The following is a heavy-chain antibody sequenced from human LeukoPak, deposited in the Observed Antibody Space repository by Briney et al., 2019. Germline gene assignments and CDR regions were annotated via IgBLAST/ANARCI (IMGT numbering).Heavy chain of an antibody. J-gene: IGHJ5*02. V-gene: IGHV4-34*01. D-gene: IGHD3-10*01. CDR1: GGSFSGYY. CDR3: ARVITMVRGVIGTNWFDP. CDR2: INHSGST. Sequence: SETLSLTCAVYGGSFSGYYWSWIRQPPGKGLEWIGEINHSGSTNYNPSLKSRVTISVDTSKNQFSLKLSSVTAADTAVYYCARVITMVRGVIGTNWFDPWGQGTLVTVSS.